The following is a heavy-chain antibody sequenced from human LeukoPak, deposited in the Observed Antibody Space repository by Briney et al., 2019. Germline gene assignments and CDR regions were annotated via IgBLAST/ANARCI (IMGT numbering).Heavy chain of an antibody. CDR2: ISGSDGST. V-gene: IGHV3-23*01. CDR3: AKDSAKKYDDY. CDR1: GFTFSSSA. J-gene: IGHJ4*02. D-gene: IGHD2/OR15-2a*01. Sequence: GGSLRLSCAASGFTFSSSAMSWVRLAPGKGLELVSGISGSDGSTYYADSVKGRFNIPRDNSKNTLFLQMNSLRAEDTAVYYCAKDSAKKYDDYWGQGTLVTVSS.